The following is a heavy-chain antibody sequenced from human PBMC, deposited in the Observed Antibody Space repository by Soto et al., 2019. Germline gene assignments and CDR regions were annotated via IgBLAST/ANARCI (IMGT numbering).Heavy chain of an antibody. CDR3: ARGQGYSSGWPPGY. J-gene: IGHJ4*02. CDR1: GYTFIDNY. CDR2: LNPNSGNT. Sequence: QVQLVQSGAEVKKPGASVKVSCKASGYTFIDNYIHWVRQAPGQGLEWMGWLNPNSGNTNYARKFLGRVTMTRDTSVSTAYLELSRLSSDDTALYYCARGQGYSSGWPPGYWGQGTLVTVSS. D-gene: IGHD6-19*01. V-gene: IGHV1-2*02.